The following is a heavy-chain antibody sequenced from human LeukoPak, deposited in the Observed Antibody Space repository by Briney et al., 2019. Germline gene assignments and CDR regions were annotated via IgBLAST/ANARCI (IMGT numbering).Heavy chain of an antibody. CDR3: ARTRREEGYGYYFDY. CDR1: GYTFTSYG. V-gene: IGHV1-18*01. J-gene: IGHJ4*02. Sequence: ASVKVSCKASGYTFTSYGISWVRQAPGQGLEWMGWISAYNGNTNYAQKLQGRVTMTTDTSTSTAYMELRSLRSDDTAVYYCARTRREEGYGYYFDYWSQGTLVTVSS. CDR2: ISAYNGNT. D-gene: IGHD5-18*01.